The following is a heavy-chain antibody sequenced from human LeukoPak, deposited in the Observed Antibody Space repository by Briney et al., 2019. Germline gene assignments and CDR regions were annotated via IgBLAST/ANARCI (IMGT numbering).Heavy chain of an antibody. V-gene: IGHV1-8*01. J-gene: IGHJ4*02. Sequence: GASVKVSCKASGYTFTSYDINWVRQATGQGLEWMGWTNPNSGNTGYAQKFQGRVTMTGNTSISTAYMELSSLRSEDTAVYYCARTYYDSSGYYSLGVFDYWGQGTLVTVSS. CDR1: GYTFTSYD. D-gene: IGHD3-22*01. CDR3: ARTYYDSSGYYSLGVFDY. CDR2: TNPNSGNT.